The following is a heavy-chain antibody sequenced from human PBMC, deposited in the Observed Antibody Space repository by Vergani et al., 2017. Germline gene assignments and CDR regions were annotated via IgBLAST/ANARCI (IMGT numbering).Heavy chain of an antibody. CDR3: ARVGIAAAKLEQTPHYYGMDV. CDR2: ISAYNGNT. D-gene: IGHD6-13*01. Sequence: QVQLVQSGAEVKKPGASVKVSCTASGYTFTSYGISWVRQAPGQGLEWMGWISAYNGNTNYAQKLQGRVTMTTDTSTSTAYMELRSLRSDDTAVYYCARVGIAAAKLEQTPHYYGMDVWGQGTTVTVSS. CDR1: GYTFTSYG. J-gene: IGHJ6*02. V-gene: IGHV1-18*01.